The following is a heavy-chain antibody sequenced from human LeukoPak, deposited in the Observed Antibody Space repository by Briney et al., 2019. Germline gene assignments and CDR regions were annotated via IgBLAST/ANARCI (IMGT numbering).Heavy chain of an antibody. D-gene: IGHD6-19*01. CDR1: GGSISSSSYY. Sequence: SETLSLTCTVSGGSISSSSYYWGWIRRPPGKGLEWIGSIYYSGSTYYNPSLKSRVTISVDTSKNQFSLKLSSVTAADTAVYYCARLTPGIAVAGTVDYWGQGTLVTVSS. J-gene: IGHJ4*02. V-gene: IGHV4-39*01. CDR2: IYYSGST. CDR3: ARLTPGIAVAGTVDY.